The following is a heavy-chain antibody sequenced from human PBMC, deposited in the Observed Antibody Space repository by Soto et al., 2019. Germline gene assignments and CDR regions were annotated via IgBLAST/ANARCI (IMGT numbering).Heavy chain of an antibody. V-gene: IGHV4-39*01. CDR2: IYYSGST. D-gene: IGHD2-21*02. CDR3: ARTRMVTDFDY. CDR1: GGSISSSSYF. J-gene: IGHJ4*02. Sequence: QLQLQESGPGLVKPSETLSLTCTVSGGSISSSSYFWGWIRQPPGKGLEWIGSIYYSGSTYYNPSLKSRVTISVDTSKNQFSLKLSSVTAADTAVYYCARTRMVTDFDYWGQGTLVTVSS.